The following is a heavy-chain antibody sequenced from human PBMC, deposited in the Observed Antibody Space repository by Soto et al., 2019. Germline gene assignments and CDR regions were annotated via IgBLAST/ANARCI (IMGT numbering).Heavy chain of an antibody. D-gene: IGHD3-10*01. CDR3: ARGLDYYLNGFDP. CDR2: IKQDGSEK. V-gene: IGHV3-7*01. Sequence: LRLSCAASGFTFSSYWMSWVRQAPGKGLEWVANIKQDGSEKYYVDSVKGRFTISRDNAKNSLYLQMNSLRAEDTAVYYCARGLDYYLNGFDPWGQGTVVTV. CDR1: GFTFSSYW. J-gene: IGHJ5*02.